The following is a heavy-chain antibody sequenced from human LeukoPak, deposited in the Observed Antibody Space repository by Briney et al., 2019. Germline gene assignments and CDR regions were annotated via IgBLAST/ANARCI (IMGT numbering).Heavy chain of an antibody. CDR3: ARGSSGYYY. CDR2: TRNKANSYTT. Sequence: GGSLRLSCAASGFTFSDHYMDWVRQAPGKGLEWVGRTRNKANSYTTEYAASVKGRFTISRDDSKNSLYLQMNSLKTEDTAVYYCARGSSGYYYWGQGTLVTISS. V-gene: IGHV3-72*01. CDR1: GFTFSDHY. D-gene: IGHD3-22*01. J-gene: IGHJ4*02.